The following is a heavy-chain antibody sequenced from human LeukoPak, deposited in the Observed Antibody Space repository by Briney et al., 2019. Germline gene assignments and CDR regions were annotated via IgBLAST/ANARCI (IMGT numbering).Heavy chain of an antibody. V-gene: IGHV3-30*18. CDR2: ISYDGSDK. J-gene: IGHJ4*02. Sequence: GGSLRLPCAASGVTFSSYVIHWVRQPPGKGLEWVATISYDGSDKYYADSVKGRFTVSRDNSKNTLYLQVNSLRAEDTAVYYCAKGGGGTTVTYFDYWGQGTLVTVSS. CDR1: GVTFSSYV. CDR3: AKGGGGTTVTYFDY. D-gene: IGHD4-17*01.